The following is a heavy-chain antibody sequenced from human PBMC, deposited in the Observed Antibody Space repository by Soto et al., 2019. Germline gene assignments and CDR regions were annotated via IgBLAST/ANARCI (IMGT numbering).Heavy chain of an antibody. Sequence: EVQLVETGGGLIQPGGSLRLSCAASGFTVSSNYMSWVRQAPGKGLEWVSVIYSGGSTYYADSVKGRFTISRDNSKNTLYLQMNSLRAEDTAVYYCASLNCSGGSCYDYWGQGTLVTVSS. D-gene: IGHD2-15*01. CDR2: IYSGGST. CDR3: ASLNCSGGSCYDY. J-gene: IGHJ4*02. V-gene: IGHV3-53*02. CDR1: GFTVSSNY.